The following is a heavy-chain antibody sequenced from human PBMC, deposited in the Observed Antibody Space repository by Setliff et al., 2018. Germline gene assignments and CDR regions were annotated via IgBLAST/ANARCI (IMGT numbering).Heavy chain of an antibody. CDR1: GFTFTDYG. V-gene: IGHV1-18*01. D-gene: IGHD2-2*01. CDR2: INNYNFNT. CDR3: ARGRMRGSCSGPSCTYDPFDI. Sequence: ASVKVSCKSSGFTFTDYGITWVRQVPGQGLEWMGWINNYNFNTQYAQKFQGRVTVTTDTSTTTAYMELNSLRSDDTAVYYCARGRMRGSCSGPSCTYDPFDIWGQGTPVTVSS. J-gene: IGHJ3*02.